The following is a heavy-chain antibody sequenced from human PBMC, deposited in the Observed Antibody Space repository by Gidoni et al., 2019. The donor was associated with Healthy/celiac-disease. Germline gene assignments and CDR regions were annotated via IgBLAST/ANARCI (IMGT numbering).Heavy chain of an antibody. CDR1: GGSISSGGYP. CDR2: IYHSGST. J-gene: IGHJ5*02. V-gene: IGHV4-30-2*01. CDR3: ATTSNPPTGWFDP. Sequence: QLQLQESGSGLVKPSQTLSLTCAVSGGSISSGGYPWSWIRQPPGKGLEWIGYIYHSGSTYYNPSLKSRVTISVDESKNQFSLKVRSVTAADTAVYYCATTSNPPTGWFDPWGQGTLVTVSS.